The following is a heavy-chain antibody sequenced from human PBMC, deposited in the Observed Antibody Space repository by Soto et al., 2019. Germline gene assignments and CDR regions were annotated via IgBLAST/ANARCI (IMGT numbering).Heavy chain of an antibody. Sequence: PGGSLRLSCAASGFTFSSYWMSWVRQAPGKGLEWVANIKQDGSEKYYVDSVKGRFTISRDNAKNSLYLQMNSLRAEDTAVYYCARVRGAYYDFWSGPMDVWGQGTTVTVSS. CDR1: GFTFSSYW. CDR2: IKQDGSEK. D-gene: IGHD3-3*01. V-gene: IGHV3-7*01. CDR3: ARVRGAYYDFWSGPMDV. J-gene: IGHJ6*02.